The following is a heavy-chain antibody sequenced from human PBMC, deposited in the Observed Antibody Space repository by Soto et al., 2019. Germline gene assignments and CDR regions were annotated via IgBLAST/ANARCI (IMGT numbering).Heavy chain of an antibody. V-gene: IGHV3-23*01. D-gene: IGHD2-2*01. CDR1: GFTFSSNA. CDR3: AKDQYAEDGPDY. J-gene: IGHJ4*02. CDR2: ISASGGST. Sequence: GGSLRLSCAAAGFTFSSNAMNWVRQAPGKGLEWVSAISASGGSTYYADSVKGRFTISRDNSKNTLYLQMNSLRAEDTAVYYCAKDQYAEDGPDYWGQGTLVTVSS.